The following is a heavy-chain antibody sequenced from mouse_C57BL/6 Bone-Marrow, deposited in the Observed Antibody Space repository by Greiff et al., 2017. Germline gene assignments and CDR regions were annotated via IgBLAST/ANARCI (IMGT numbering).Heavy chain of an antibody. CDR2: INPNNGGT. D-gene: IGHD1-1*01. Sequence: EVHLVESGPELVKPGASVKIPCKASGYTFTDYNMDWVKQSHGKSLEWIGDINPNNGGTIYNQKFKGKATLTVDKSSSTAYMALRSLTSEDTAVYYCASSIYYYGSSLWYFDVWGTGTTVTVSS. J-gene: IGHJ1*03. CDR3: ASSIYYYGSSLWYFDV. CDR1: GYTFTDYN. V-gene: IGHV1-18*01.